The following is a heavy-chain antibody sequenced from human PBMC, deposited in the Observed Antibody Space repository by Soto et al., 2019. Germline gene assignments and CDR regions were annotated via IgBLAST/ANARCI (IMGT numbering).Heavy chain of an antibody. CDR2: IYYSGST. Sequence: SEILAVTCTFSGGSVSSGSYAWSWIRQPPGKGLEWIGYIYYSGSTNYNPSLKSRVTISVDTSKNQFSLKLSSVTAADTAVYYCARSDYDYVWGSYRYDYWGQGTMVTVSS. V-gene: IGHV4-61*01. J-gene: IGHJ4*02. CDR3: ARSDYDYVWGSYRYDY. D-gene: IGHD3-16*02. CDR1: GGSVSSGSYA.